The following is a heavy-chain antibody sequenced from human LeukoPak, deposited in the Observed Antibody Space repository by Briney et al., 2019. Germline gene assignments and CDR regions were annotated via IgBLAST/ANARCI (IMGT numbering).Heavy chain of an antibody. D-gene: IGHD3-3*01. CDR3: ARDRGYDFWSGYYDY. CDR1: GYTFTGYY. CDR2: INPNSGGT. J-gene: IGHJ4*02. V-gene: IGHV1-2*02. Sequence: GASVKVSCKASGYTFTGYYMHWVRQAPGQGLEWMGWINPNSGGTNYAQKFQGRVTITRDTSASTAYMELSSLRSEDTAVYYCARDRGYDFWSGYYDYWGQGTLVTVSS.